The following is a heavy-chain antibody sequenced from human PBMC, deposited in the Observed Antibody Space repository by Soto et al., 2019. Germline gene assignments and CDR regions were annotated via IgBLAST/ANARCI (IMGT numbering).Heavy chain of an antibody. CDR3: VSGYGYFDN. D-gene: IGHD3-3*01. CDR1: GITFSNYG. J-gene: IGHJ4*02. CDR2: IWYDGRDK. V-gene: IGHV3-33*01. Sequence: QVQLVESGGGVVQPGRSLRLSCAASGITFSNYGTHWVRQAPGKGLEWVAVIWYDGRDKYYADSVKGRFTISRDNSKNTPYLQMNSLTAAATAVYYVVSGYGYFDNGGQRTRVTV.